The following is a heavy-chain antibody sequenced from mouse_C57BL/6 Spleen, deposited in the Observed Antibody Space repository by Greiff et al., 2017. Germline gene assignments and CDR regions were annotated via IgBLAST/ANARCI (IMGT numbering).Heavy chain of an antibody. CDR2: INPNNGGT. D-gene: IGHD1-1*01. J-gene: IGHJ3*01. CDR3: AREAYYGSSRFAD. CDR1: GYTFTDYN. Sequence: VQLQQSGPELVKPGASVKMSCKASGYTFTDYNMHWVKQSHGKSLEWIGYINPNNGGTSYNQKFKGKATLTVNKSSSTAYMELRSLTSEDSAVYYCAREAYYGSSRFADWGQGTLVTVSA. V-gene: IGHV1-22*01.